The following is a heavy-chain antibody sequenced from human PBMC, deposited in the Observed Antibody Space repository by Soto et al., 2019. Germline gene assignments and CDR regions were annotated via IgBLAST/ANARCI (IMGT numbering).Heavy chain of an antibody. CDR2: IYYSGST. CDR1: GGSISSYY. J-gene: IGHJ4*02. CDR3: ARRYGGTPDY. V-gene: IGHV4-59*08. Sequence: QVQLQESGPGLVKPSETLSLTCTVSGGSISSYYWSWIRQPPGKGLEWIGYIYYSGSTNYNPSLMGRVTISVDTSKDQLSLKLSSVPAADTAVYYCARRYGGTPDYLGQGTLVTVSA. D-gene: IGHD4-17*01.